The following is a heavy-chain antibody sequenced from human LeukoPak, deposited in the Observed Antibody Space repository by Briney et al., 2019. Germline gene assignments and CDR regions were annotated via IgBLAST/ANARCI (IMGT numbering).Heavy chain of an antibody. J-gene: IGHJ4*02. D-gene: IGHD5-18*01. Sequence: AGGSLRLSCVASGFSFSNYAINWVRQAPGKGLEWVSAISGSGGTIFYADSMKGRFAISRDNSKNTLYLQMTSLRAEDTAVYYCAKTYVDTTFFDSWGQGTRVTVSS. CDR3: AKTYVDTTFFDS. CDR2: ISGSGGTI. CDR1: GFSFSNYA. V-gene: IGHV3-23*01.